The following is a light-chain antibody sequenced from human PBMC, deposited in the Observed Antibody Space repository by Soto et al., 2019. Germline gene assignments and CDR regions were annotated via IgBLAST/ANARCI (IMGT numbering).Light chain of an antibody. V-gene: IGKV3-11*01. CDR1: QSVSSS. J-gene: IGKJ4*01. Sequence: EIVLTQSPATLSVSPGERATLSCRASQSVSSSLAWYQHKPGQAPRLLIYDASNRATGIPARFSGSGSGTDFTLTTSSLEPEDFAVYYCQQRSNWLPLTFGGGTKVEIK. CDR3: QQRSNWLPLT. CDR2: DAS.